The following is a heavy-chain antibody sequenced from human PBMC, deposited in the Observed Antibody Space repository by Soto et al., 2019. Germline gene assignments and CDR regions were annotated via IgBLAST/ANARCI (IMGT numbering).Heavy chain of an antibody. CDR3: AKFSRPSYDILTRYTY. Sequence: GGSLRLSCAASGFTFSSYAMRWVRQAPGKGLEWVSAISVSGGSTYYADSVKGRFTISGDNSKNTLYLQMNSLRAEDTAVYYCAKFSRPSYDILTRYTYWGQGTLVTVSS. CDR1: GFTFSSYA. J-gene: IGHJ4*02. CDR2: ISVSGGST. V-gene: IGHV3-23*01. D-gene: IGHD3-9*01.